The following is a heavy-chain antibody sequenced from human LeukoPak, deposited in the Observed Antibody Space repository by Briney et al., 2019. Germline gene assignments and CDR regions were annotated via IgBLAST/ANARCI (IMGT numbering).Heavy chain of an antibody. CDR1: GFMFDDYA. J-gene: IGHJ4*02. CDR2: AGWHGGSI. Sequence: GGSLRLSCVASGFMFDDYAIHWVRQAPGKGLEWVSGAGWHGGSIGYADSVKGRFTVSRDNAKRSLYLQMNSLRAEDTALYYCTKDSDGIIGAVVVDYWGQGTLVTVSS. CDR3: TKDSDGIIGAVVVDY. D-gene: IGHD1-26*01. V-gene: IGHV3-9*01.